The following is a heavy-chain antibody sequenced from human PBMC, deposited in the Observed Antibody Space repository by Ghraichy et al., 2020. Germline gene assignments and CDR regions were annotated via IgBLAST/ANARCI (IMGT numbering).Heavy chain of an antibody. CDR3: ATIYDYGDYDQDN. J-gene: IGHJ4*01. Sequence: LSLTCAASGFMFSGSAVHWVRQPSGKGLEWVARIRSKSNNYATVYAESVKGRFTISRDDSKNTAYLQMNSLKTEDTALYYCATIYDYGDYDQDNWGQEPWSPSPQ. D-gene: IGHD4-17*01. CDR2: IRSKSNNYAT. CDR1: GFMFSGSA. V-gene: IGHV3-73*01.